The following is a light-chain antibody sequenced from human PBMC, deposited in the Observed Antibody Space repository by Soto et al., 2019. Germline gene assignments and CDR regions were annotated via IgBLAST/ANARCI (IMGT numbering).Light chain of an antibody. Sequence: EIVVTQSPGTLSLSPGERATLSCRASQSVSSSYLAWYQQKPGQAPRLLIYGASSRATGIPDRFSGSGSGTDFTLTISRLEPEDFAVYYCQQYGSSPQYTFGQGTKLEIK. J-gene: IGKJ2*01. CDR1: QSVSSSY. CDR3: QQYGSSPQYT. CDR2: GAS. V-gene: IGKV3-20*01.